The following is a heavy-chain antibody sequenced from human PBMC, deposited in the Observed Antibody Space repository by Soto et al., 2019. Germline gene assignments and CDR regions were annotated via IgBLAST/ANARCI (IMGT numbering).Heavy chain of an antibody. Sequence: QVQLVESGGGVVQPGRSLRLSCAASGFTFSSYGMHWVRQAPGKGLEWVAVIWYDGSNKYYADSVKGRFTISRDNSKNTRYLQRNCLRDEDTAVYYCARDARDDFGSGPLNWFDPWGQGTLVTVSS. CDR2: IWYDGSNK. V-gene: IGHV3-33*01. CDR1: GFTFSSYG. J-gene: IGHJ5*02. D-gene: IGHD3-3*01. CDR3: ARDARDDFGSGPLNWFDP.